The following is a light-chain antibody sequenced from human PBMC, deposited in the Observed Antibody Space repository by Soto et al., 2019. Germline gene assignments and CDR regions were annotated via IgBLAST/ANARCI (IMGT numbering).Light chain of an antibody. CDR2: AAS. CDR1: QGISRY. J-gene: IGKJ4*01. Sequence: IQLTQSPASLSACLGGIVTITCRASQGISRYLSWYQQKPGRAPKLLISAASTLQSGVPARFSGSGSGTDFTLSITSLQPEDFATYYCQQLNTYPVTFGGGTKVDIK. CDR3: QQLNTYPVT. V-gene: IGKV1-9*01.